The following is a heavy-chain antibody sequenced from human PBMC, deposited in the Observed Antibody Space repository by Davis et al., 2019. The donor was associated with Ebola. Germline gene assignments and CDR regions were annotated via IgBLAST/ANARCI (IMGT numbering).Heavy chain of an antibody. V-gene: IGHV3-33*08. CDR1: GFTFSSYA. CDR2: IWYDGSNK. Sequence: GESLKISCAASGFTFSSYAMSWVRQAPGKGLEWVAVIWYDGSNKYYADSVKGRFTISRDNSKNTLYLQMNSLRAEDTAVYYCARPMYYYDSSGPWDYWGQGTLVTVSS. D-gene: IGHD3-22*01. CDR3: ARPMYYYDSSGPWDY. J-gene: IGHJ4*02.